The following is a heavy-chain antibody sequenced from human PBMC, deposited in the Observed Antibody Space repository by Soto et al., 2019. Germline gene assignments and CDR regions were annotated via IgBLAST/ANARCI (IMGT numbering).Heavy chain of an antibody. D-gene: IGHD2-8*01. J-gene: IGHJ5*02. CDR3: ARDLANIVLWENWFDT. V-gene: IGHV4-31*03. Sequence: PSETLSLTCTVSGGCISSGGYYWSWIRQHPGKGLEWIGYIYYSGSTYYNPSLKSRVTISVDTSKNQFSLKLSSVTAADTAVYYCARDLANIVLWENWFDTWGQGPLVTVSS. CDR2: IYYSGST. CDR1: GGCISSGGYY.